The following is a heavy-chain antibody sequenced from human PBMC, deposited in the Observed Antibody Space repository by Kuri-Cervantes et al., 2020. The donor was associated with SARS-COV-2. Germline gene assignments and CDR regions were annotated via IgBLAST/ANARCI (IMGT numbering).Heavy chain of an antibody. CDR3: ARVLPEPAAAFDY. Sequence: GGSLRLSCVASGFTFSAYTLNWVRQAPGKGLEWVSSITRSSVYISYADSLKGRFTISRDNAKNSLYLQMNSLRAEDTAVYYCARVLPEPAAAFDYWGQGTLVTVSS. D-gene: IGHD6-13*01. CDR2: ITRSSVYI. V-gene: IGHV3-21*01. CDR1: GFTFSAYT. J-gene: IGHJ4*02.